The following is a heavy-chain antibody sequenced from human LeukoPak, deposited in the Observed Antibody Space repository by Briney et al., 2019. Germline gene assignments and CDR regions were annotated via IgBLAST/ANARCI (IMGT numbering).Heavy chain of an antibody. CDR1: GYRFTTYW. CDR2: IYPGDSDT. Sequence: GESLKISCKGSGYRFTTYWLGWVRQMPGKGLEWMGIIYPGDSDTRYSTSFQGQVTISADKSISTAYLQWSSLKASDAAIYYCARRLPAPEAFDIWGQGTMVTVSS. V-gene: IGHV5-51*01. CDR3: ARRLPAPEAFDI. J-gene: IGHJ3*02. D-gene: IGHD2-2*01.